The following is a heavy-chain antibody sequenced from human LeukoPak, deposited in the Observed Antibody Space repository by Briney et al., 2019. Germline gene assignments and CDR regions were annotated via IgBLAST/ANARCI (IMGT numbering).Heavy chain of an antibody. Sequence: EASVKVSCKASGYTFTGYYMHWVRQAPGQGLEWMGWINPNSGGTNYAQKFQGRVTMTRDTSISTAYMELSRLRSDDTAVYCCARVRTIFGVGDFQHWGQGTLVTVSS. J-gene: IGHJ1*01. CDR3: ARVRTIFGVGDFQH. D-gene: IGHD3-3*01. V-gene: IGHV1-2*02. CDR2: INPNSGGT. CDR1: GYTFTGYY.